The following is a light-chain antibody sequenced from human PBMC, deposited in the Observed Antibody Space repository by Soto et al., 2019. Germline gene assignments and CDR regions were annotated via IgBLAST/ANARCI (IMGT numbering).Light chain of an antibody. CDR3: QQYNCWPLT. CDR2: SSS. J-gene: IGKJ4*01. V-gene: IGKV3-15*01. CDR1: QTVSNN. Sequence: EIVMTQYPATLSVSPGERATLSCRASQTVSNNLAWYRQKPGQAPRLLFYSSSTRATGVPARFSGSRSGTDFTLTISSLQSEDFAVYYCQQYNCWPLTFGGGTKVETK.